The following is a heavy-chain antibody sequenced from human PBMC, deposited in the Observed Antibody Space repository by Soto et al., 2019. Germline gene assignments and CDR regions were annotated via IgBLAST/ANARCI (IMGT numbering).Heavy chain of an antibody. CDR2: IIPIFGTA. J-gene: IGHJ4*02. Sequence: SVKVSCKASGGTFSSYAISWVRQAPGQGLEWMGGIIPIFGTANYAQKFQGRVTITADESTSTAYMELSSLRSEDTAVYYCARGWSYDILTGYSYWGQGTLVTVSS. CDR1: GGTFSSYA. V-gene: IGHV1-69*13. D-gene: IGHD3-9*01. CDR3: ARGWSYDILTGYSY.